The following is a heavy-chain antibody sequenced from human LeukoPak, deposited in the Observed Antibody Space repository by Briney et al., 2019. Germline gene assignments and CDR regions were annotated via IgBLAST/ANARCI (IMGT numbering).Heavy chain of an antibody. J-gene: IGHJ4*02. CDR1: GFTFNTYA. D-gene: IGHD1-26*01. CDR3: ARDSGSYLQPTDY. Sequence: PGGSLRLSCAASGFTFNTYAMAWVRQAPGKGLEWVSSITGNGVGTYYADSVKGRFTISRDNSKSTLYLQMNGLRGDDTAVYHCARDSGSYLQPTDYWGQGTLVTVSS. V-gene: IGHV3-23*01. CDR2: ITGNGVGT.